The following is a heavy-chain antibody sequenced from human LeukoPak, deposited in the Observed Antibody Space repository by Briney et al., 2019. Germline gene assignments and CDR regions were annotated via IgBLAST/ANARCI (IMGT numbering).Heavy chain of an antibody. CDR1: GGSISSYY. Sequence: PSETLSLTCTVSGGSISSYYWNWIRQPAGKGLEWIGRIYSSGGTNYNPSLKSRVTMSVDTSKNQFSLKLSSVTAADTAVYYCARDSDGSGSYFYWGQGTLVTVSA. CDR2: IYSSGGT. V-gene: IGHV4-4*07. CDR3: ARDSDGSGSYFY. J-gene: IGHJ4*02. D-gene: IGHD3-10*01.